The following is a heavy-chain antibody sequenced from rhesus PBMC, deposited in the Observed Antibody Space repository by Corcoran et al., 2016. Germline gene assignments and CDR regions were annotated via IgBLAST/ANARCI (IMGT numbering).Heavy chain of an antibody. Sequence: QVPLQESGPGLVKPSETLSLPCAVSGASISRYWWNWIRQPPGKGLEWIGEIKGNSGRTNYNPSLKSRVTISKDASKNQFSLKLSSVTAADTAVYYCARSLYNFWSGYPYYGLDSWGQGVVVTVSS. D-gene: IGHD3-3*01. V-gene: IGHV4-80*01. CDR2: IKGNSGRT. CDR3: ARSLYNFWSGYPYYGLDS. CDR1: GASISRYW. J-gene: IGHJ6*01.